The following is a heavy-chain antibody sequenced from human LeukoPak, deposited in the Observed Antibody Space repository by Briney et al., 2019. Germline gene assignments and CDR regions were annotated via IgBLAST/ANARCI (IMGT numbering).Heavy chain of an antibody. CDR3: ARDDGVRVFDY. V-gene: IGHV3-7*01. Sequence: GGSLRLSCAASGFTFSTYWMSWVRQAPGRGLEWVANIKQDGSEGYYMDSVKGRFTVSRDNAKNSLYLQMNSLGAEDTAVYYCARDDGVRVFDYGGQGTLVTVSS. CDR2: IKQDGSEG. J-gene: IGHJ4*02. CDR1: GFTFSTYW. D-gene: IGHD3-10*01.